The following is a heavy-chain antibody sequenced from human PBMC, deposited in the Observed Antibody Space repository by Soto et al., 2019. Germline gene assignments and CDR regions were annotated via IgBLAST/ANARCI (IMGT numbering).Heavy chain of an antibody. CDR2: ISYDGSNK. J-gene: IGHJ4*02. CDR1: GFTFSSYA. D-gene: IGHD6-19*01. Sequence: QVQLVASGGGVVQHGRSLRLSCAASGFTFSSYAMHWVRQAPGKGLEWVAVISYDGSNKYYADSVNSRFTISRDNSKTLYLQMNSLRAEDTAVYYCVRDKSPYSSGWHNRHFDYWGQGTLVTVSS. CDR3: VRDKSPYSSGWHNRHFDY. V-gene: IGHV3-30-3*01.